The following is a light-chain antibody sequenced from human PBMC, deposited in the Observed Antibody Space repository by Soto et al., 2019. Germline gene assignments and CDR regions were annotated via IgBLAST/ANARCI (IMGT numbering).Light chain of an antibody. CDR3: HQSYGTPP. Sequence: DIQMTQSPSSLSASVGDRVTITCRASQSISSYVNWYQQKAGKAPKLLIYAASSLQSGVPSRFSGSGSGTDFTLTISSLQPEDFATYYCHQSYGTPPFGQGTKVEIK. J-gene: IGKJ1*01. CDR2: AAS. V-gene: IGKV1-39*01. CDR1: QSISSY.